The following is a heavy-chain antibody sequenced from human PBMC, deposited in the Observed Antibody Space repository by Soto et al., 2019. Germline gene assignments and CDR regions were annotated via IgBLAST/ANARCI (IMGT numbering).Heavy chain of an antibody. CDR2: IYWDDDK. CDR1: GFSLSTSGVG. D-gene: IGHD5-18*01. J-gene: IGHJ4*02. Sequence: QITLKESGPTLVKPTQTLTLTCTFSGFSLSTSGVGVGWIRQPPGKALEWLALIYWDDDKRYSPSLKSRLTIXXDXSXXQVVLTMTNMDPVDTATYYCAHRLEGGYSYGYVDYWGQGTLVTVSS. CDR3: AHRLEGGYSYGYVDY. V-gene: IGHV2-5*02.